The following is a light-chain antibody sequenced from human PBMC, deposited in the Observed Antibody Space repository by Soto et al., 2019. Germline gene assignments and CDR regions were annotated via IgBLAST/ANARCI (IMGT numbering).Light chain of an antibody. Sequence: DIQMTQSPSSLSAYVGDRVTITCRASQSITSYLNWYQQKPEKAPKLLIYAASSLQSGVPSRFSGSGSGTDFTLTISSLQPEAFATYYCQQSFSTPRTFGQGTRLEI. V-gene: IGKV1-39*01. CDR3: QQSFSTPRT. J-gene: IGKJ2*02. CDR1: QSITSY. CDR2: AAS.